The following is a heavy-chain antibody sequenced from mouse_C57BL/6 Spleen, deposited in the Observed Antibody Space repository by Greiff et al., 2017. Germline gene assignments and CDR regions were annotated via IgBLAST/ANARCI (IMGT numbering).Heavy chain of an antibody. CDR3: ARSGDGYYGGDY. CDR1: GYAFSSYW. V-gene: IGHV1-80*01. J-gene: IGHJ2*01. D-gene: IGHD2-3*01. CDR2: IYPGDGDT. Sequence: VQLQQSGAELVQPGASVKISCKASGYAFSSYWMNWVKQRPGKGLEWIGQIYPGDGDTNYNGKFKGKATLTADKSSSTAYMQLSSLTSEDSAVYFCARSGDGYYGGDYWGQGTTLTVSS.